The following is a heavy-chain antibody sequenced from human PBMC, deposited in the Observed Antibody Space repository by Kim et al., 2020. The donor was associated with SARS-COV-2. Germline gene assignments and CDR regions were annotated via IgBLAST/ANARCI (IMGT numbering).Heavy chain of an antibody. V-gene: IGHV7-4-1*02. CDR1: GHIFSSYA. CDR3: ASSMLYGVISAFDL. Sequence: ASVKVSCKASGHIFSSYAMNWVRQAPGQGLEWMGWINTNTGNPTYAQGFTGRFVFSFDTSDSTTYLQITSLKSEDTAVYYCASSMLYGVISAFDLWGQGTMVTVSS. CDR2: INTNTGNP. D-gene: IGHD3-10*01. J-gene: IGHJ3*01.